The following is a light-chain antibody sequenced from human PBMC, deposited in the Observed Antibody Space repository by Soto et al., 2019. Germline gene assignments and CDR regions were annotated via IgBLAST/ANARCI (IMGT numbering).Light chain of an antibody. Sequence: DMQMTQSPSSVSASVGDRVAITCRASHAIATWLAWYQQQPGQAPTLLIYAASSLQSGVPTRFSGSGSGTEFTLTITDLQPEDSAFYCCQQDKGFPLTFGGGTKVEIK. CDR3: QQDKGFPLT. V-gene: IGKV1-12*01. CDR2: AAS. CDR1: HAIATW. J-gene: IGKJ4*01.